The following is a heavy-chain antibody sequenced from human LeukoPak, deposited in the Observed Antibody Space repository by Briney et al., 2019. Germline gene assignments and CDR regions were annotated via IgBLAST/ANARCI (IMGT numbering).Heavy chain of an antibody. CDR3: ARVLGMTQTYYDYVWGSYRYGNAFDI. CDR1: GGSISSGSYY. V-gene: IGHV4-61*02. J-gene: IGHJ3*02. D-gene: IGHD3-16*02. Sequence: PSETLSLTCTVSGGSISSGSYYWSWIRQPAGNGLEWIGRIYTSGSTNYNPSLKSRVTISVDTSKNQFSLKLSSVTAADTAVYYCARVLGMTQTYYDYVWGSYRYGNAFDIWGQGTMVTVSS. CDR2: IYTSGST.